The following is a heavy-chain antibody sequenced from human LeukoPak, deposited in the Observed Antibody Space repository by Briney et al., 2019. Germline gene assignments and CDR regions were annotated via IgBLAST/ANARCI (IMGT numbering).Heavy chain of an antibody. CDR2: ISSSSSDI. D-gene: IGHD6-19*01. CDR3: AKAPIAVAGDAFDY. V-gene: IGHV3-21*04. J-gene: IGHJ4*02. CDR1: GFTFSSYS. Sequence: GGSLRLSCAASGFTFSSYSMNWLRQAPGEGLEWVSSISSSSSDIYYADSVKGRFTISRDNARNSLFLQMNSLGAEDTAVYYCAKAPIAVAGDAFDYWGQGTLVTVSS.